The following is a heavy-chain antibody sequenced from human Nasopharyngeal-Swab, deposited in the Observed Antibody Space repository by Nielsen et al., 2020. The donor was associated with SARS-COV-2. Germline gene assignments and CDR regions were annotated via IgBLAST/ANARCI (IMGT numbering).Heavy chain of an antibody. Sequence: GESLKISCAASGFTFSSYWMNWVRQAPGKGLEWVSSINSLSTYIHYVDLVKGRFTISRDNAKSSLYLQMNSLRAEDTAVYYCARERGSSGLDGFDIWGQGTMVTVSP. CDR1: GFTFSSYW. CDR2: INSLSTYI. D-gene: IGHD6-19*01. J-gene: IGHJ3*02. V-gene: IGHV3-21*01. CDR3: ARERGSSGLDGFDI.